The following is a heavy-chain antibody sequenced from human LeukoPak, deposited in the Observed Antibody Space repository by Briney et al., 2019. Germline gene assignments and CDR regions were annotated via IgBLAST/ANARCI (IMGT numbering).Heavy chain of an antibody. J-gene: IGHJ3*02. CDR2: ISYSWST. CDR1: GGSISRYF. Sequence: SETLSLPCTVSGGSISRYFWRWIRQPPGKGREGIGYISYSWSTIYNPSLKSRVPISVDTCQDQFSLKLSHVAAADTGWFFCGRGQMATIEDAFDIWGQGTMVTVSS. CDR3: GRGQMATIEDAFDI. V-gene: IGHV4-59*01. D-gene: IGHD5-24*01.